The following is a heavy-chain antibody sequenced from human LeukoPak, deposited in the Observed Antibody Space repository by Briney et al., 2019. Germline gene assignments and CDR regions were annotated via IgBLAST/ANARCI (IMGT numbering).Heavy chain of an antibody. CDR1: GFTFSSYA. D-gene: IGHD3-22*01. V-gene: IGHV3-30*04. CDR2: ISYDGSNK. CDR3: ARDKGTAYDSSGYPLLSLSSKDDY. Sequence: PGGSLGLSCAASGFTFSSYAMHWVRQAPGKGLEWVAVISYDGSNKYYADSVKGRFTISRDNAKNSLYLQMNSLRAEDTAVYYCARDKGTAYDSSGYPLLSLSSKDDYWGQGTLVTVSS. J-gene: IGHJ4*02.